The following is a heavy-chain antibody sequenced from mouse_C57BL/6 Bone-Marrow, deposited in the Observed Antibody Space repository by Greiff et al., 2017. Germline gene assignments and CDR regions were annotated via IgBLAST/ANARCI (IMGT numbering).Heavy chain of an antibody. D-gene: IGHD1-1*02. CDR2: INPNNGGT. CDR1: GYTFTDYY. J-gene: IGHJ2*01. CDR3: ARQLWSPFDY. Sequence: EVQLQQSGPELVKPGASVKISCKASGYTFTDYYMNWVKQSHGKSLEWIGDINPNNGGTSYNQKFKGKATLTVDKSSSTAYMELRSLTSEDSAVYYCARQLWSPFDYSGQGTTLTVSS. V-gene: IGHV1-26*01.